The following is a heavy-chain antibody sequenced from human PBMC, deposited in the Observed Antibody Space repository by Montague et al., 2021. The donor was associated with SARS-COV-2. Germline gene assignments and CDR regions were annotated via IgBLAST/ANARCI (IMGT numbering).Heavy chain of an antibody. D-gene: IGHD3-10*01. J-gene: IGHJ4*02. Sequence: SETLSLTCAGDRESFSGDYWVWIGQPQGKGLEWIGESNQSGSTNYSPSLKSSVTISVDTSKNQFSLKLSSVTAADAAVYYCARGPLLSFVSGRYSVRLFDWWGRGTPFTVSS. V-gene: IGHV4-34*01. CDR3: ARGPLLSFVSGRYSVRLFDW. CDR2: SNQSGST. CDR1: RESFSGDY.